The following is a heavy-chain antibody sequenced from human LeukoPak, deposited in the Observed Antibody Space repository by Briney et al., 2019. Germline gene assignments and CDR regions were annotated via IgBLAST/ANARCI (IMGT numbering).Heavy chain of an antibody. CDR2: IKQDGSEK. D-gene: IGHD2-2*01. CDR1: GFTFSSYW. V-gene: IGHV3-7*01. CDR3: ARRGCSSISCLYYYYMDV. J-gene: IGHJ6*03. Sequence: PGGSLRLSCVASGFTFSSYWMSWVHQAPGKGLEWVANIKQDGSEKYYVDSVKGRFTISRDNAKNSLYLQMNSLRAEDTAVYYCARRGCSSISCLYYYYMDVWGKGTTVTVSS.